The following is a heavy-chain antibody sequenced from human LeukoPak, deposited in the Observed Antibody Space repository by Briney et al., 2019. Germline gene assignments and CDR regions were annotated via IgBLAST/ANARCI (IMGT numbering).Heavy chain of an antibody. CDR2: ISAYNGNT. J-gene: IGHJ4*02. Sequence: ASVKVSCKASGYTFTSYGISWVRQAPGQGLEWMGWISAYNGNTNYAQKLQGRVTMTTDTSTSTAYMELRGLRSDDTAVYYCARANLAYCGGDCYSGFFYWGQGTLVTVSS. CDR3: ARANLAYCGGDCYSGFFY. CDR1: GYTFTSYG. D-gene: IGHD2-21*02. V-gene: IGHV1-18*01.